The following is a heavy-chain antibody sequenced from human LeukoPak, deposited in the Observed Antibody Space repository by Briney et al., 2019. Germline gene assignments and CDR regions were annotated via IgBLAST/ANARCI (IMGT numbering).Heavy chain of an antibody. Sequence: VASVKVSCKASGYTFTSYAMNWVRQAPGQGLEWMGWINAGNGNTKYSQKFQGRVTITRDTSASTAYMELSSLRSEDTAVYYCAREGIAVAADYWGQGTLVTVSS. V-gene: IGHV1-3*01. CDR2: INAGNGNT. CDR3: AREGIAVAADY. CDR1: GYTFTSYA. D-gene: IGHD6-19*01. J-gene: IGHJ4*02.